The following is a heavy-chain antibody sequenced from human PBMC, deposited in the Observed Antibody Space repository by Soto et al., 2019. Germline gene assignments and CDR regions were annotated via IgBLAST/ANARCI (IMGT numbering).Heavy chain of an antibody. Sequence: GSGPTLVNPTETLTLTCSVSGFSLTDTRMGVSWIRQAPGNALEWLAHIISNDDKSYSTSLKSRLTISKDTSKSQVVLRMTNMDPVDTGRYYCARALFYSDSDGYYFEFDYWGPGTLVTVSS. J-gene: IGHJ4*02. D-gene: IGHD3-22*01. CDR1: GFSLTDTRMG. CDR3: ARALFYSDSDGYYFEFDY. CDR2: IISNDDK. V-gene: IGHV2-26*01.